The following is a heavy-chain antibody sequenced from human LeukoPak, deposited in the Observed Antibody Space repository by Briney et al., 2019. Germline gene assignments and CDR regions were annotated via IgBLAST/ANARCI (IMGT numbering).Heavy chain of an antibody. V-gene: IGHV1-69*05. J-gene: IGHJ4*02. Sequence: GASVKVSCKASGGTFSSYAISWVRQAPGQGLEWMGGIIPIFGTANYAQKFQGRVTITTDESTSTAYMELSSLRSEDTAVYYCASGPLRYSGSYGVDYWGQGTLVTVSS. D-gene: IGHD1-26*01. CDR2: IIPIFGTA. CDR3: ASGPLRYSGSYGVDY. CDR1: GGTFSSYA.